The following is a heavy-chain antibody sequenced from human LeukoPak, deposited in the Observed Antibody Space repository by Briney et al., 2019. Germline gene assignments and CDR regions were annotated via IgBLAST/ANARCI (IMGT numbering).Heavy chain of an antibody. J-gene: IGHJ6*02. CDR2: IKQDGSEK. D-gene: IGHD6-13*01. CDR1: GFTFSRYW. Sequence: GGSLRLSCAASGFTFSRYWMSWVRQAPSKGLEWVANIKQDGSEKYYVDSVEGRFTISRDNAKNSLYLQMNSLRAEDTAVYYCARGVAASGDYYYYGMDVWGQGTTVTVSS. CDR3: ARGVAASGDYYYYGMDV. V-gene: IGHV3-7*01.